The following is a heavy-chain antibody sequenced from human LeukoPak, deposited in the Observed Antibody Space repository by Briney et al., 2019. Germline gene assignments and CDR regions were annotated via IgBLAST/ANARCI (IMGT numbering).Heavy chain of an antibody. V-gene: IGHV4-39*01. CDR3: ARLSYRRFDY. CDR1: GGSISSGDLH. Sequence: PSETLSLTCTVSGGSISSGDLHWGWIRQPPGKGLEWIGSISNSGSTYYNASLKSRVTISVDTSKNQFSLKLSSVTAADTAVYYCARLSYRRFDYWGQGNLVTVSS. D-gene: IGHD4-11*01. CDR2: ISNSGST. J-gene: IGHJ4*02.